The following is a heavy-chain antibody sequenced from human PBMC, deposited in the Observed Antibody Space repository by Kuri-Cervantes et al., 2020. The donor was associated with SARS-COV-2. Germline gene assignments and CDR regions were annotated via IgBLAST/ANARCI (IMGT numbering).Heavy chain of an antibody. CDR3: ARGTVGAPGGGMDV. D-gene: IGHD1-26*01. V-gene: IGHV4-61*02. CDR2: IYTSGST. CDR1: GGSISSSSYY. Sequence: SETLSLTCTVSGGSISSSSYYWSWIRQPAGKGLEWIGRIYTSGSTNYNPSLKSRVTISVDTSKNQFSLKLSSVTAADTAVYYCARGTVGAPGGGMDVWGQGTTVTVSS. J-gene: IGHJ6*02.